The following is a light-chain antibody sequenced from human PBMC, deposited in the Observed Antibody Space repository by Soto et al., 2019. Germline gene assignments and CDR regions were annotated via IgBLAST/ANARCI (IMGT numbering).Light chain of an antibody. Sequence: QSALTQPASVSGSPGQSITISCTGTSSDVGGYNYVSWYQQHPGKAPKLMIYEVSNRPSGVSNRFSGSKSGNTASLTISGLQAEDEADYCCSSYTSSSIDYVFGTGTKVIVL. CDR1: SSDVGGYNY. CDR3: SSYTSSSIDYV. CDR2: EVS. V-gene: IGLV2-14*01. J-gene: IGLJ1*01.